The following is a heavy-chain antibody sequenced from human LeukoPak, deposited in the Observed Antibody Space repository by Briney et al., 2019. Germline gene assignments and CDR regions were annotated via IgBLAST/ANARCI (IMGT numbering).Heavy chain of an antibody. D-gene: IGHD3-10*01. CDR1: GFTFSSYW. V-gene: IGHV3-7*04. CDR2: IQQSGGRT. Sequence: GGSLRLSCAASGFTFSSYWMTWVRQAPGRGLEWVANIQQSGGRTHYVDSVKGRFTISRDNAINSLYLQLSSLRVEDTAVYYCARDAYAWGSHDYWGQGTLVTVSS. CDR3: ARDAYAWGSHDY. J-gene: IGHJ4*02.